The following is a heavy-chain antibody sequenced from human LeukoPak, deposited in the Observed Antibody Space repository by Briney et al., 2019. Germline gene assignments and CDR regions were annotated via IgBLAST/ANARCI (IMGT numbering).Heavy chain of an antibody. D-gene: IGHD2-2*01. J-gene: IGHJ6*02. CDR1: GGSISSYY. V-gene: IGHV4-59*01. CDR3: ARVVPAASTYYGMDV. CDR2: IYYSGST. Sequence: PSETLSLTCTVSGGSISSYYWSWIRQPPGKGLEWIGYIYYSGSTNYNPSLKSRVTISVDTSKNQVSLKLSSVTAADTAVYYCARVVPAASTYYGMDVWGQGTTVTVSS.